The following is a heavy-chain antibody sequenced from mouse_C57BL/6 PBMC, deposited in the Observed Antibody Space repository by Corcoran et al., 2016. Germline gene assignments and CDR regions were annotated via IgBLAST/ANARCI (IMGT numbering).Heavy chain of an antibody. CDR3: ARSGYGYDPYAMDY. D-gene: IGHD2-2*01. Sequence: EVQLQQSGPELVKPGASVKISCKASGYTFTDYYMNWVKQSHGKSLEWIGDINPNNGGTSYNQKFKGKATLTVDKSSSTAYMELRSLTSEDSAVYYCARSGYGYDPYAMDYWGQGTSVTVSS. V-gene: IGHV1-26*01. J-gene: IGHJ4*01. CDR2: INPNNGGT. CDR1: GYTFTDYY.